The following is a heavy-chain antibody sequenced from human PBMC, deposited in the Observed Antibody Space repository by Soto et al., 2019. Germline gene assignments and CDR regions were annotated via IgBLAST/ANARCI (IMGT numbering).Heavy chain of an antibody. Sequence: SETLSLTCTVSGGSISSGSYYWGWIRQPPGKGLEWIGSIYYSGSTYYNPSLKSRVTISVDTSKNQSSLKLSSVTAADTAVYYCARRGYYAISAFDIWGQGTMVT. V-gene: IGHV4-39*01. D-gene: IGHD2-8*01. CDR2: IYYSGST. CDR3: ARRGYYAISAFDI. CDR1: GGSISSGSYY. J-gene: IGHJ3*02.